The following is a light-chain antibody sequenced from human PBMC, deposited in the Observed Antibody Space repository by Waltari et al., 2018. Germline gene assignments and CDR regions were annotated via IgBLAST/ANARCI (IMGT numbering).Light chain of an antibody. V-gene: IGLV3-19*01. CDR3: TSRDISGDVI. CDR2: GKN. Sequence: SSELTQDPAVSVALGQTVRITCQGDSRRLYYGSWSRQKPGQAPVLVIYGKNNRPSGIPDRFSASSSGDTASLTITETQAEDEAVYYCTSRDISGDVIFGGGTKLTVL. J-gene: IGLJ2*01. CDR1: SRRLYY.